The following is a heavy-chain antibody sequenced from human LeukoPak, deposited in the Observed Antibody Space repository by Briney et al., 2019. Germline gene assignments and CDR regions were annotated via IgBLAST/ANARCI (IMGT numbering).Heavy chain of an antibody. J-gene: IGHJ4*02. CDR2: INPNSGGT. D-gene: IGHD6-13*01. CDR1: GYTFTGYY. Sequence: ASVKVSCKASGYTFTGYYMHWVRQAPGQGLEWMGWINPNSGGTNYAQKFQGRVTMTRDTSISTAYMELSRRRSDDTAVYYCARDGGIEAAWNDYWGQGTLVTVSS. V-gene: IGHV1-2*02. CDR3: ARDGGIEAAWNDY.